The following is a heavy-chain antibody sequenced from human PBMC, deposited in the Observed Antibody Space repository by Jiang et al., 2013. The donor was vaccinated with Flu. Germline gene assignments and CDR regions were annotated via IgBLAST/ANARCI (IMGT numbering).Heavy chain of an antibody. Sequence: EDGETIYAQKFQGRVTMTEDTSTDTAYMELSSLRSEDTAVYYCATSPGIQLWSNFDYWGQGTLVTVSS. V-gene: IGHV1-24*01. CDR3: ATSPGIQLWSNFDY. J-gene: IGHJ4*02. CDR2: EDGET. D-gene: IGHD5-18*01.